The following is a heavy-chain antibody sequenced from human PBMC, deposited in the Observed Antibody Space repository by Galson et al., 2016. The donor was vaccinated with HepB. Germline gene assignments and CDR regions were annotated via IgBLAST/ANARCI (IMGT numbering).Heavy chain of an antibody. Sequence: SLRLSCAASGFTFSSYAMHWVRQAPGKGLEWVAVISYDGSNEYYADSMKGRFTISRDNSKNTLYLRMNSLRAEDTAVYYCVKARGDYWYFDLWGRGTLVTVSS. CDR2: ISYDGSNE. J-gene: IGHJ2*01. CDR1: GFTFSSYA. D-gene: IGHD3-16*01. CDR3: VKARGDYWYFDL. V-gene: IGHV3-30*18.